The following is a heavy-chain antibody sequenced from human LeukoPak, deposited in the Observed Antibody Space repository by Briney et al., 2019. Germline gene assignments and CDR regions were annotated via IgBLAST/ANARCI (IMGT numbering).Heavy chain of an antibody. D-gene: IGHD1-1*01. CDR1: GFTFSDYY. CDR3: ASGAGKGDYYYYYMDV. CDR2: ISSSGSTI. J-gene: IGHJ6*03. Sequence: GGSLRLSCAASGFTFSDYYMSWIRQAPGKGLEWVPYISSSGSTIYYADSVKGRFTISRDNAKNSLYLQMNSLRAEDTAVYYCASGAGKGDYYYYYMDVWGKGTTVTVSS. V-gene: IGHV3-11*01.